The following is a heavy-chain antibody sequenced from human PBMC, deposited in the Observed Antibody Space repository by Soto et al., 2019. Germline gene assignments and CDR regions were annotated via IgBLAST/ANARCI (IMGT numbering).Heavy chain of an antibody. CDR3: ARGLRGTDYDILVGGS. CDR1: GASIGSGDYY. J-gene: IGHJ5*02. CDR2: IFHVGIT. V-gene: IGHV4-31*02. D-gene: IGHD3-9*01. Sequence: SETLSLTCTVSGASIGSGDYYRSWIRQHPGKGLEWIGEIFHVGITHYTPSLKSRVTMSVDKSQNHFSLKLTSVTAADTVVYYCARGLRGTDYDILVGGSWGPGALVTVSS.